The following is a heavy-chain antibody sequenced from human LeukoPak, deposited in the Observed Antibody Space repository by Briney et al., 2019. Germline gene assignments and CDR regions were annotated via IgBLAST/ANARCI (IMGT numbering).Heavy chain of an antibody. Sequence: PSETLSLTCTVSGGSISSSSYYWGWIRQTPGKGLEWIGSIYYSGSTYYNPSLKSRVTISVDTSKNQFSLKLSSVTAADTAVYYCARYGSGWQNVDYWGQGTLVTVSS. D-gene: IGHD6-19*01. CDR3: ARYGSGWQNVDY. V-gene: IGHV4-39*01. CDR2: IYYSGST. J-gene: IGHJ4*02. CDR1: GGSISSSSYY.